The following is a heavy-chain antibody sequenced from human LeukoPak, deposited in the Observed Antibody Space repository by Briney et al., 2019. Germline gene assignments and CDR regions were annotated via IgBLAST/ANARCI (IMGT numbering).Heavy chain of an antibody. D-gene: IGHD1-26*01. CDR1: GGTFSSYA. V-gene: IGHV1-69*05. J-gene: IGHJ3*02. Sequence: SVKVSCKASGGTFSSYAISWVRQAPGQGLEWMGGIIPIFGTANYAQKFQGRVTITTDESTSTAYMELSSLRSEDTAVYYCAAVTPVVGAPSHDAFDIWGQGTMVTVSS. CDR3: AAVTPVVGAPSHDAFDI. CDR2: IIPIFGTA.